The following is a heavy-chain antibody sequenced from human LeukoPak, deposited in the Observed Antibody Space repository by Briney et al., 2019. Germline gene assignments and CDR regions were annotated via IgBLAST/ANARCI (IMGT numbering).Heavy chain of an antibody. J-gene: IGHJ3*02. Sequence: TGGSLRLSCAASGFTSSIYPMHWVRQAPGKGLEWVAVIAYDGSYKYYADSVKGRFTISRDNSKSTLYLPMNSLRAEDTAVYYCASENDAFDIWGPGTVVTVSS. V-gene: IGHV3-30*04. CDR2: IAYDGSYK. CDR3: ASENDAFDI. CDR1: GFTSSIYP.